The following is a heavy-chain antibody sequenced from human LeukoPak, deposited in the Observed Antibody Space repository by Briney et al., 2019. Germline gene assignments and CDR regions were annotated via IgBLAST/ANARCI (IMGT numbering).Heavy chain of an antibody. Sequence: SGGSLRLSCAASGFTFSSYAMSWVRQAPGKGLEWVSAIRGSGGSTYYADSVKGRFTISRDNSKNTLYLQMNSLRAEDTAVYYCAKGTDGVIRGFDYWGQGTLVTVSS. CDR1: GFTFSSYA. D-gene: IGHD4-17*01. J-gene: IGHJ4*02. CDR3: AKGTDGVIRGFDY. V-gene: IGHV3-23*01. CDR2: IRGSGGST.